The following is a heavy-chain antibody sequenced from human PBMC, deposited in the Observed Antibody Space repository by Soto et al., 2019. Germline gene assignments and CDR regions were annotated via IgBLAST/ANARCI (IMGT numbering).Heavy chain of an antibody. CDR1: GFTFSSYD. CDR3: ARNEWLRFGAFDI. V-gene: IGHV3-13*01. D-gene: IGHD5-12*01. Sequence: EVQLVESGGGLVQPGGSLRLSCAASGFTFSSYDMHWVRQATGKGLEWVSAIGTAGDTYYPGSVKGRFTISRENAKNSLYLQMNSLRAGDTAVYYCARNEWLRFGAFDICGQGTMVTVSS. CDR2: IGTAGDT. J-gene: IGHJ3*02.